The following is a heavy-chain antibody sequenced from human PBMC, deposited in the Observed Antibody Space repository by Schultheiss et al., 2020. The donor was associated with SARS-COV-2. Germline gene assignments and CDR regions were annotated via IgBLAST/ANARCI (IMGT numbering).Heavy chain of an antibody. Sequence: GGSLRLSCAASGFTFSSYGMHWVRQAPGKGLEWVAVIWYDGSNKYYADSVKGRFTISRDNSKNTLYLQMNSLRAEDTAVYYCARGSYPYGMDVWGQGTTVTVSS. CDR1: GFTFSSYG. D-gene: IGHD2-2*02. J-gene: IGHJ6*02. V-gene: IGHV3-33*01. CDR3: ARGSYPYGMDV. CDR2: IWYDGSNK.